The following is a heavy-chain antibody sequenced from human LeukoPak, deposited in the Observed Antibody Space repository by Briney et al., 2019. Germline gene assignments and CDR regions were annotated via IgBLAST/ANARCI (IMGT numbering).Heavy chain of an antibody. CDR1: GYTFTSYG. CDR2: ISAYNGNT. V-gene: IGHV1-18*01. Sequence: GASVKVSCKASGYTFTSYGISWVRQAPGQGLEWMGWISAYNGNTNYAQKLQGRVTMTTDTSTSTAYMELRSLRSDDTAVYYCARVPYYYDSSGPGGAFDIWGQGTMVTVSS. CDR3: ARVPYYYDSSGPGGAFDI. D-gene: IGHD3-22*01. J-gene: IGHJ3*02.